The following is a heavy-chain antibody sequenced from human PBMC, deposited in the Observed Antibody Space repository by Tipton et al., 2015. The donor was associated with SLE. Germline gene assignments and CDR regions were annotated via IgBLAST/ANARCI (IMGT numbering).Heavy chain of an antibody. CDR3: ARASTAEVDFES. CDR2: IHHSGSP. Sequence: GLVKPSETLSLRCVVSGHSISSNYYWGWIRQPPGKGLEWIGSIHHSGSPYYNPSLKSRVTISLDTSMNLFSLKLTSVTAADTAVYYCARASTAEVDFESWGQGTLVTVSS. D-gene: IGHD1-14*01. J-gene: IGHJ4*02. CDR1: GHSISSNYY. V-gene: IGHV4-38-2*01.